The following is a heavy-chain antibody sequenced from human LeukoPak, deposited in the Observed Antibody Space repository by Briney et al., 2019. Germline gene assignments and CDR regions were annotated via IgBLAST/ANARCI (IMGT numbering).Heavy chain of an antibody. Sequence: PGGSLRLSCAASGFTFSSYGMHWVRQAPGKGLEWVAVISYDGSNKYYADSVKGRFTIPRDNSKNTLYLQMNSLRAEDTAVYYCAKGSSLGGYSYGLHPYYFDYWGQGTLVTVSS. CDR3: AKGSSLGGYSYGLHPYYFDY. CDR2: ISYDGSNK. CDR1: GFTFSSYG. D-gene: IGHD5-18*01. V-gene: IGHV3-30*18. J-gene: IGHJ4*02.